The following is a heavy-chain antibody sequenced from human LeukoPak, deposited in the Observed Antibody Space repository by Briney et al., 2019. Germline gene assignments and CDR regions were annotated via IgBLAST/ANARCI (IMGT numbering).Heavy chain of an antibody. CDR2: IWYDGSNK. CDR1: GFTFSSYG. Sequence: PGGSLRLSCAASGFTFSSYGMHWVRQAPGKGLEWVAVIWYDGSNKYYADSVKGRFTISRDNSKNTLYLQMNSLRAEDTAVYYCARDPGYTGTALDYWGQGTLVTVFS. CDR3: ARDPGYTGTALDY. V-gene: IGHV3-33*01. D-gene: IGHD6-13*01. J-gene: IGHJ4*02.